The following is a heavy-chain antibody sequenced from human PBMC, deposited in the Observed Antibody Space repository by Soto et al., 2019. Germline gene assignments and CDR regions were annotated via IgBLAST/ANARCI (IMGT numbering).Heavy chain of an antibody. V-gene: IGHV4-30-4*01. Sequence: TLSLTCTVSGGSISSGDYYWSWTRQPPGKGLEWIGYIYYSGSTYYNPSLKSRVTISVDTSKNQFSLKLSSVTAADTAVYYCARVAWGYYYDSSGYAISAFDIWGQGTMVTVSS. D-gene: IGHD3-22*01. J-gene: IGHJ3*02. CDR1: GGSISSGDYY. CDR3: ARVAWGYYYDSSGYAISAFDI. CDR2: IYYSGST.